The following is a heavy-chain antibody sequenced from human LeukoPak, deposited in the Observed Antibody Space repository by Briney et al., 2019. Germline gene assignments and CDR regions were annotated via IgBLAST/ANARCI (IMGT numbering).Heavy chain of an antibody. Sequence: VGSLRLSCAASGFTFSNYSMHWVRQAPGKGLEYVSAISSDGGSTYYANSVKGRFTISRDNSKSTLYLQMGSLRAEDMAVYFCRRGGAAPAVDYWGQGTLVTVSS. CDR2: ISSDGGST. CDR1: GFTFSNYS. CDR3: RRGGAAPAVDY. J-gene: IGHJ4*02. D-gene: IGHD6-25*01. V-gene: IGHV3-64*01.